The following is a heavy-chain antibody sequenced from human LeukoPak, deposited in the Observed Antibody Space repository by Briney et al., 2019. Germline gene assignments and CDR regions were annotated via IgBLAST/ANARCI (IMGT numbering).Heavy chain of an antibody. CDR2: FDPEDGET. Sequence: ASVKVFCKVSGYTLTELSMHWVRQAPGKGLEWMGGFDPEDGETIYAQKFQGRVTMTEDTSTDTAYMELSSLRSEDTAVYYCATIPYSSSPNFFDYWGQGTLVTVSS. CDR1: GYTLTELS. CDR3: ATIPYSSSPNFFDY. D-gene: IGHD6-13*01. J-gene: IGHJ4*02. V-gene: IGHV1-24*01.